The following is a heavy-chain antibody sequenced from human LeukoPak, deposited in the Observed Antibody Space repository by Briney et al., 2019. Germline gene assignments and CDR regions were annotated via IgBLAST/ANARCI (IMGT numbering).Heavy chain of an antibody. V-gene: IGHV1-69*05. J-gene: IGHJ3*02. CDR3: ARVELRFLEWLSGAFDI. CDR1: GGTFISYA. D-gene: IGHD3-3*01. CDR2: IIPIFGTA. Sequence: GSSVKVSCKASGGTFISYAISWVRQAPGQGLEWMGGIIPIFGTANYAQKFQGRVTITTDESTSTAYMELSSLRAEDTAVYYCARVELRFLEWLSGAFDIWGQGTMVTVSS.